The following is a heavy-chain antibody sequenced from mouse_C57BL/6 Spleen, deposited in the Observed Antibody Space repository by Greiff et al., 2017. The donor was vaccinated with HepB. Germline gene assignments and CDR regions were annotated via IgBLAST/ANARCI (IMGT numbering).Heavy chain of an antibody. CDR3: ARKGDSSGYRWYFDV. V-gene: IGHV1-18*01. CDR2: INPNNGGT. D-gene: IGHD3-2*02. J-gene: IGHJ1*03. Sequence: EVQLQQSGPELVKPGASVKIPCKASGYTFTDYNMDWVKQSHGKSLEWIGDINPNNGGTIYNQKFKGKATLTVDKSSSTAYMELRSLTSEDTAVYYCARKGDSSGYRWYFDVWGTGTTVTVSS. CDR1: GYTFTDYN.